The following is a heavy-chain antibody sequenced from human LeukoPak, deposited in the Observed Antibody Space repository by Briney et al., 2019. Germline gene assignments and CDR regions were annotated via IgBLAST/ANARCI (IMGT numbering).Heavy chain of an antibody. Sequence: SETLSLTCAVYGGSFSGYYWSWIRQPPGKGLEWIGEINHSGSTNYNPSLKSRVTISVDTSKNQFSLKLSSVTAADTAVYYCARGYYDSHFDYWGQGTLVTVSS. CDR3: ARGYYDSHFDY. V-gene: IGHV4-34*01. CDR2: INHSGST. CDR1: GGSFSGYY. J-gene: IGHJ4*02. D-gene: IGHD3-22*01.